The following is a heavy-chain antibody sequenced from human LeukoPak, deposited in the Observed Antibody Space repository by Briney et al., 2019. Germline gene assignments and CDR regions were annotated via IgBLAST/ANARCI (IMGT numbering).Heavy chain of an antibody. V-gene: IGHV3-23*01. Sequence: PGGSLRLSCAASGFTFSSYAMSWVRQAPGKGLEWVSAISGSGGSTYYAVSVKGRFTISRDNSKNTLYLQMNSLRAEDTAVYYCAKSRRDGYKLIDAFDIWGQGTMVTVSS. D-gene: IGHD5-24*01. J-gene: IGHJ3*02. CDR1: GFTFSSYA. CDR2: ISGSGGST. CDR3: AKSRRDGYKLIDAFDI.